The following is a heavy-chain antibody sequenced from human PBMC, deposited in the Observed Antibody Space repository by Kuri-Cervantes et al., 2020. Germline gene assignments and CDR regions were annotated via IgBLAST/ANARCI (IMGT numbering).Heavy chain of an antibody. V-gene: IGHV3-23*01. CDR3: ARVLESWYLDY. CDR2: ISGSGGST. CDR1: GFTFDDYA. Sequence: GESLKISCAASGFTFDDYAMHWVRQAPGKGLEWVSAISGSGGSTYYADSVKGRFTISRDNSKNTLYLQMNSLRAEDTAVYYCARVLESWYLDYWGQGTLVTVSS. D-gene: IGHD5-24*01. J-gene: IGHJ4*02.